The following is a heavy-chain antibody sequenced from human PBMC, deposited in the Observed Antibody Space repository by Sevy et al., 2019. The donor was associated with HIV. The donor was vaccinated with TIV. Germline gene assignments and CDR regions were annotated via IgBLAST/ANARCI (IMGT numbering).Heavy chain of an antibody. CDR1: GYTFTNYG. CDR2: ISTYNGNT. V-gene: IGHV1-18*01. J-gene: IGHJ5*02. Sequence: ASVKVSCKASGYTFTNYGISWVRQAPGQGLEWMGWISTYNGNTHFAQKLQGRVTMTTDTSTSTAYMELRSLRSDDTAVYYCAREGSDFWSGHYSGGAGYNWFHPWGQGTLVTVSS. D-gene: IGHD3-3*01. CDR3: AREGSDFWSGHYSGGAGYNWFHP.